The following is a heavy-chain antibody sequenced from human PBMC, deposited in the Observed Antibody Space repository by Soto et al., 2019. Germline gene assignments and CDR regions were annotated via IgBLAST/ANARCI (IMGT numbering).Heavy chain of an antibody. V-gene: IGHV6-1*01. D-gene: IGHD6-19*01. J-gene: IGHJ3*02. Sequence: PSQTLSLTCAISGDSVSXNSAAWNWIRQSPSRGLECLGRTYYRSNWYNDYAVSVKSRITIKPDTSKNQFSLQLNSVTPEDTAVYDGARVGSGWYNEDAFDIWGQGTMVTVSS. CDR1: GDSVSXNSAA. CDR3: ARVGSGWYNEDAFDI. CDR2: TYYRSNWYN.